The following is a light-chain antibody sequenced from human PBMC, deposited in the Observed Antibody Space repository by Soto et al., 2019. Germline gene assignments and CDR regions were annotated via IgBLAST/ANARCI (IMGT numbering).Light chain of an antibody. J-gene: IGKJ1*01. Sequence: DIVLTRSPGTLSLSPGERATLSCRASQSVSRSYLAWYQQKPGQAPRLLIYGASSRATGIPDRFSGSGSGTDFTLTISRLEPEDFAVYYCQQYGSSPPWTFGQGTKVEIK. CDR2: GAS. CDR1: QSVSRSY. CDR3: QQYGSSPPWT. V-gene: IGKV3-20*01.